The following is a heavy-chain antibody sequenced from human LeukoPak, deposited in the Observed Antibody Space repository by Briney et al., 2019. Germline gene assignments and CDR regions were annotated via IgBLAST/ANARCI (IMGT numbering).Heavy chain of an antibody. CDR3: ARDLRGYGAAWV. J-gene: IGHJ4*02. V-gene: IGHV4-39*07. D-gene: IGHD4-17*01. Sequence: PSETLSLTCTVSGGSISSNAYYWAWIRQPPGKGLEWIGSIYSSVSTYYNPSLKSRVTISVDTSKNQFSLRLSSVTAADTAVYYCARDLRGYGAAWVWGQGTLVTVSS. CDR2: IYSSVST. CDR1: GGSISSNAYY.